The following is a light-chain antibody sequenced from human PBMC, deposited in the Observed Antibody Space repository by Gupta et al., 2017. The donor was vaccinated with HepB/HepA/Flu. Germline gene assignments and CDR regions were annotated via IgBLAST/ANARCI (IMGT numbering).Light chain of an antibody. V-gene: IGKV1-5*03. CDR1: QSIGKR. CDR3: QQYSNYWT. Sequence: DIQMTHAPSTLPASVGDRVTIPCRASQSIGKRLAWYQQKPGKAPKLLIYKASGLEGGVPSRFSGSGSGTEFTLTINSLQPDDFATYYCQQYSNYWTFGQGTKVEIK. CDR2: KAS. J-gene: IGKJ1*01.